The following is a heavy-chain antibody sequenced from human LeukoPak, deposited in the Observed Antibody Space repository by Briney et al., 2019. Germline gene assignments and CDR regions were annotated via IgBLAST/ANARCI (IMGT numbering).Heavy chain of an antibody. Sequence: GGSLRLSCAASGFTFDDYGMSWVRQAPGKGLEWVSGINWNGGSTGYADSVKGRFTISRANAKNSLYLQMNSLRAEDTALYYCARIGLEVVMYYFDYWGQGTLVTVSS. CDR3: ARIGLEVVMYYFDY. CDR1: GFTFDDYG. CDR2: INWNGGST. J-gene: IGHJ4*02. V-gene: IGHV3-20*04. D-gene: IGHD1-1*01.